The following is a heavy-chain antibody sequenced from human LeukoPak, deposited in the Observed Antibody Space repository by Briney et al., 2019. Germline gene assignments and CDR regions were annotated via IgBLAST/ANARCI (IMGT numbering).Heavy chain of an antibody. CDR3: ARMYYYDSSAVDY. CDR2: MNPNSGNT. CDR1: GYTFTSYD. Sequence: ASVKVSCKTSGYTFTSYDINWVRQAPGQGLEWMGWMNPNSGNTGYAQKFQGRVTMTRNTSITTAYMELSSLRSEDTAVYYCARMYYYDSSAVDYWGQGTLVTVSS. D-gene: IGHD3-22*01. V-gene: IGHV1-8*01. J-gene: IGHJ4*02.